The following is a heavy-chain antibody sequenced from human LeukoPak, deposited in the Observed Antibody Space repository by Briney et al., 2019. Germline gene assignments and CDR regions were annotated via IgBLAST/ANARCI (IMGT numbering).Heavy chain of an antibody. D-gene: IGHD5-18*01. CDR3: ARGRNVDTSMVNDY. CDR1: GFTFSSYE. CDR2: ISSSGSTI. Sequence: PGGSLRLSCAASGFTFSSYEMNWVRQAPGKGLEWVSYISSSGSTIYYADSVKGRFTISRNNSKNTVHLQMNSLRGEDTAVYYCARGRNVDTSMVNDYWGQGTLVTVSS. V-gene: IGHV3-48*03. J-gene: IGHJ4*02.